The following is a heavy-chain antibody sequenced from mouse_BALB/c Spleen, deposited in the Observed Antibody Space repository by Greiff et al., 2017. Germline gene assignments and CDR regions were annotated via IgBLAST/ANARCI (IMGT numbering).Heavy chain of an antibody. D-gene: IGHD2-1*01. CDR2: INPDSSTI. Sequence: EVKLVESGGGLVQPGGSLKLSCAASGFDFSRYWMSWVRQAPGKGLEWIGEINPDSSTINYTPSLKDKFIISRDNANNTLYLQMSKVRSQDTALYYCARRGNYWYFDVWGTETTVTVSS. J-gene: IGHJ1*03. CDR3: ARRGNYWYFDV. CDR1: GFDFSRYW. V-gene: IGHV4-1*02.